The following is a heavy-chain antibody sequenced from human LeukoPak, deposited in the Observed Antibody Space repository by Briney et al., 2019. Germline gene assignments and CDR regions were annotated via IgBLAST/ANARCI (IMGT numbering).Heavy chain of an antibody. CDR1: GYTFTGYY. J-gene: IGHJ6*02. D-gene: IGHD6-13*01. Sequence: ASVKVSCKASGYTFTGYYMHWVRQAPGQGLEWMGWINPNSGGTNYAQKFQGWVTMTRDTSISTAYMELSRLRSDDTAVYYCARTAGTRFHYYYGMDVWGQGTTVTVSS. V-gene: IGHV1-2*04. CDR3: ARTAGTRFHYYYGMDV. CDR2: INPNSGGT.